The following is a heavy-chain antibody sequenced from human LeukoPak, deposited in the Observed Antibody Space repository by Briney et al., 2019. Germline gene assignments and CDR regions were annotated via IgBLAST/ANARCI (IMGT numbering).Heavy chain of an antibody. CDR1: GGTFSSYS. Sequence: SVKVSCKASGGTFSSYSISWVRQAPGQGLEWMGRIIPILGIANYAQKFQGRVTITADKSTSTAYMELSSLRSEDTAVYYCARSRWLHTYNWFDPWGQGTLVTVSS. CDR3: ARSRWLHTYNWFDP. V-gene: IGHV1-69*02. D-gene: IGHD5-12*01. CDR2: IIPILGIA. J-gene: IGHJ5*02.